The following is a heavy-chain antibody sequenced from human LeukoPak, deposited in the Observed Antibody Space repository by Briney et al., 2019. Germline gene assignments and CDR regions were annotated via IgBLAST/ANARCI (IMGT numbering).Heavy chain of an antibody. D-gene: IGHD4-17*01. CDR3: ARSSTTVTTRFFDL. CDR1: GYTLTELS. J-gene: IGHJ2*01. CDR2: FDPEDGET. V-gene: IGHV1-24*01. Sequence: GASVKVSCKVSGYTLTELSMHWVRQAPGKGLEWMGGFDPEDGETIYGQKFQGRVTMTEDTSTDTVYMELSSLRSEDTALYYCARSSTTVTTRFFDLWGRGTLVTVSS.